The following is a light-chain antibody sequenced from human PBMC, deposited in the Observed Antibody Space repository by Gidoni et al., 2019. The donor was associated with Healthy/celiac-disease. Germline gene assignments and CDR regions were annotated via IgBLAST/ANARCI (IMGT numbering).Light chain of an antibody. CDR3: QQYNNWPQT. CDR2: GAS. CDR1: QSVSSN. J-gene: IGKJ1*01. Sequence: EIVMTQSPATLSVSPVERATLSCRASQSVSSNLAWYKQKPGQAPRLLIYGASTRATGIPARFSGSGSGTEFTLTISSLQSEDFAVYYCQQYNNWPQTFGQGTKVEIK. V-gene: IGKV3-15*01.